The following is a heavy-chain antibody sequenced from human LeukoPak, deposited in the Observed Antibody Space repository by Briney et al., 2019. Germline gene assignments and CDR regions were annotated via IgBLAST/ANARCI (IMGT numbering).Heavy chain of an antibody. D-gene: IGHD3-16*02. CDR3: ARTLLITFGGVIAYYYYGVDV. CDR1: GYTFTSYG. CDR2: ISAYNGNT. V-gene: IGHV1-18*01. J-gene: IGHJ6*02. Sequence: ASVKVSCKASGYTFTSYGISWVRQAPGQGLEWMGWISAYNGNTNYAQKLQGRVTMTTDTSTSTAYMELRSLRSDDTAVYYCARTLLITFGGVIAYYYYGVDVWGQGTTVTVSS.